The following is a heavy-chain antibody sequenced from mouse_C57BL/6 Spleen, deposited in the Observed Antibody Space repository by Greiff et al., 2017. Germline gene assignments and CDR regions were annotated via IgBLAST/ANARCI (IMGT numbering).Heavy chain of an antibody. V-gene: IGHV1-80*01. CDR2: IYPGDGDT. CDR1: GYAFSSYW. D-gene: IGHD2-4*01. J-gene: IGHJ2*01. CDR3: AREMREDYDRGYYFDY. Sequence: QVQLQQSGAELVKPGASVKISCKASGYAFSSYWMNWVKQRPGKGLEWIGQIYPGDGDTNYNGKFKGKATLTADKSSSTAYMQLSSLTSEDSAVYFCAREMREDYDRGYYFDYWGQGTTLTVSS.